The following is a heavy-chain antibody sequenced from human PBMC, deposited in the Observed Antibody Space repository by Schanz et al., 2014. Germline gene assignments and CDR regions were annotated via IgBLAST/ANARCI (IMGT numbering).Heavy chain of an antibody. V-gene: IGHV1-18*01. D-gene: IGHD6-13*01. J-gene: IGHJ4*02. CDR3: ASAGAGYSSSCDFDY. CDR1: GYTFTSYG. Sequence: QVQLVQSGAEVKKPGASVKVSCKASGYTFTSYGINWVRQAPGQGLEWMGWISAYNGNTNYAQKLQGRVTMTTDTSTSTDYMELRSLRSDDTAVYYCASAGAGYSSSCDFDYWGQGTLVTVSS. CDR2: ISAYNGNT.